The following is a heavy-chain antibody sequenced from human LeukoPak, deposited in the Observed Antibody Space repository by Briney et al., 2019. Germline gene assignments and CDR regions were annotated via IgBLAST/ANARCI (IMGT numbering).Heavy chain of an antibody. D-gene: IGHD5-18*01. J-gene: IGHJ4*02. CDR3: ARDLDSYGSYYFDY. Sequence: GGSLRLSCAASGFTFSSYGMHWVRQAPGKGLEWVAVIWYDGSNKYYADSVKGRFTISRDNSKNTLYLQMNSLRAEDTAVYYCARDLDSYGSYYFDYWGQGTLVTVSS. CDR1: GFTFSSYG. CDR2: IWYDGSNK. V-gene: IGHV3-33*01.